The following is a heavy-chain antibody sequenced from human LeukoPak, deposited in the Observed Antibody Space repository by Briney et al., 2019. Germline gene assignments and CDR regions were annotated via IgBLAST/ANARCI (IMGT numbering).Heavy chain of an antibody. J-gene: IGHJ6*03. D-gene: IGHD6-13*01. CDR1: GFTFSSYA. V-gene: IGHV3-23*01. CDR2: ISGSGGNT. Sequence: GGSLRLSCAASGFTFSSYAMGWVRQAPGKGLEGVSAISGSGGNTYYADSVKGRFTISRDNSKNTLFLQMNSLRAEDTAVYYCAKSGSSWHYMDVWGKGTTVTVSS. CDR3: AKSGSSWHYMDV.